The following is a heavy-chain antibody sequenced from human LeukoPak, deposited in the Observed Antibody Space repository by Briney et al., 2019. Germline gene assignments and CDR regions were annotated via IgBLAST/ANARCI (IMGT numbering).Heavy chain of an antibody. D-gene: IGHD6-19*01. Sequence: GGSLRLSCAASGFSVSSDYMSWVRQAPGKGLEWVSVIYSDGNTYYADSVKGRFTISRDNAKNSLYLQMNSLRAEDTALYYCARGWGYSSGRFDYWGQGTLVTVSS. CDR3: ARGWGYSSGRFDY. V-gene: IGHV3-53*01. CDR2: IYSDGNT. J-gene: IGHJ4*02. CDR1: GFSVSSDY.